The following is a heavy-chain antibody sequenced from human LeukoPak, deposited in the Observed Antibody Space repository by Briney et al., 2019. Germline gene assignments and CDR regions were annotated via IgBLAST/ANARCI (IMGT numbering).Heavy chain of an antibody. CDR1: GFTFDGYA. D-gene: IGHD6-19*01. CDR2: ISWNSGSI. V-gene: IGHV3-9*01. J-gene: IGHJ3*02. CDR3: AKDLSSGWYGDAFDI. Sequence: GGSLRLSCAASGFTFDGYAMHWVRHAPGKGLEWVSGISWNSGSIGYADSVKGRFTISRDNAKNSLYLQMNSLRAEDTALYYCAKDLSSGWYGDAFDIWGQGTMVTVSS.